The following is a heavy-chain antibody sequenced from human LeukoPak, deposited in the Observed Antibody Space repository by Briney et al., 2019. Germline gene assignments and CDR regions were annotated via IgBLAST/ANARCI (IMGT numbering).Heavy chain of an antibody. CDR3: ARSILPAANAIDY. Sequence: EGSLRLSCAASGFTFSDYYMNWIRQAPGKGLEWISYMCSSDRTISYADSVTGRFAVSRDNAKNSLYLQMNSLRAEDTAVYYCARSILPAANAIDYWGQGTLLTVSS. V-gene: IGHV3-11*04. CDR2: MCSSDRTI. D-gene: IGHD2-2*01. J-gene: IGHJ4*02. CDR1: GFTFSDYY.